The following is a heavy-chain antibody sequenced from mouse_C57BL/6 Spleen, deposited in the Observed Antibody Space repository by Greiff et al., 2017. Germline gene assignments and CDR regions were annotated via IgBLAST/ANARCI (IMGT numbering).Heavy chain of an antibody. CDR3: ARGGYHGDYFDY. CDR1: GYSITSGYD. Sequence: DVQLQESGPGMVKPSQSLSLTCTVTGYSITSGYDWHWIRHFPGNKLEWMGYISYSGSTNYNPSLKSRISITHDTSKNHFFLKLNSVTTEDTATYYWARGGYHGDYFDYWGQGTTLTVSS. J-gene: IGHJ2*01. CDR2: ISYSGST. D-gene: IGHD1-1*01. V-gene: IGHV3-1*01.